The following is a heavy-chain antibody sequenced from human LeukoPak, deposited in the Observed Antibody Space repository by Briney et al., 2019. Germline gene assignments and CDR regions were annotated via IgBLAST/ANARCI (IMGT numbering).Heavy chain of an antibody. CDR2: ISSSGSTI. V-gene: IGHV3-48*03. CDR3: ARDQRIVGASGGMDV. CDR1: GFTFSSYE. J-gene: IGHJ6*02. D-gene: IGHD1-26*01. Sequence: GGSLRLSCAASGFTFSSYEMNWVRQAPGKGLEWVSYISSSGSTIYYADSVKDRFTISRDNAKNSLYLQMNSLRAEDTAVYYCARDQRIVGASGGMDVWGQGTTVTVSS.